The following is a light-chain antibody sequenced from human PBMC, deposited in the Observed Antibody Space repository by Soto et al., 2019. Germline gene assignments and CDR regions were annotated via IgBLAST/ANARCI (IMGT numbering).Light chain of an antibody. V-gene: IGLV2-14*01. CDR1: SSDVGGYNF. J-gene: IGLJ2*01. CDR3: SSYTGSSTLI. Sequence: QSALTQPASVSGSPGQSVTISCTGTSSDVGGYNFVSWYQQYPGTAPKLLIYDVSNRPSGVSNRFSVSKSGNTASLTISGLQADDEAEYYCSSYTGSSTLIVGGGTKVTVL. CDR2: DVS.